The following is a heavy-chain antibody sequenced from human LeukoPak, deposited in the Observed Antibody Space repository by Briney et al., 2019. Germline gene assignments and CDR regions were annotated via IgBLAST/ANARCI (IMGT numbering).Heavy chain of an antibody. CDR3: ARRLRFGAGIDY. J-gene: IGHJ4*02. CDR2: THHSGTT. D-gene: IGHD3-10*01. CDR1: GYSISSGSY. Sequence: SETLSLTCTVSGYSISSGSYWGWIRQPPGKGLEWIGSTHHSGTTYYNPSLKSRVTISVDTSKNQFSLKLSSVTAADTAVYYCARRLRFGAGIDYWGQGTLVTVSS. V-gene: IGHV4-38-2*02.